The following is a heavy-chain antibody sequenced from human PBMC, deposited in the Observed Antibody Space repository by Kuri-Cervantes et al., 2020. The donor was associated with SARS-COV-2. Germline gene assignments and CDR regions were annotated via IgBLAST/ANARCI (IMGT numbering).Heavy chain of an antibody. CDR1: GYTLTELS. J-gene: IGHJ3*02. CDR3: ATGIPTRLFGEELKNDAFDI. Sequence: ASVKVSRKVSGYTLTELSMHWVRQAPGKGLEWMGGFDPEDGETIYAQKFQGRVTMTEDTSTDTAHMELSSLRSEDTAVYYCATGIPTRLFGEELKNDAFDIWGQGTTVTVSS. V-gene: IGHV1-24*01. D-gene: IGHD3-10*01. CDR2: FDPEDGET.